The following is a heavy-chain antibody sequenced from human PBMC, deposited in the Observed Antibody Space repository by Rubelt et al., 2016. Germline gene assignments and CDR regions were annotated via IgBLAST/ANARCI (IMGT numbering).Heavy chain of an antibody. Sequence: QAPGKGLEWVAVISYDGSNKYYADSVKGRFTISRDNSKNTLYLQMNSLRAEDTAVYYCARDYLNYYDSSGLGDYWGQGTLVTVSS. D-gene: IGHD3-22*01. J-gene: IGHJ4*02. V-gene: IGHV3-30*04. CDR2: ISYDGSNK. CDR3: ARDYLNYYDSSGLGDY.